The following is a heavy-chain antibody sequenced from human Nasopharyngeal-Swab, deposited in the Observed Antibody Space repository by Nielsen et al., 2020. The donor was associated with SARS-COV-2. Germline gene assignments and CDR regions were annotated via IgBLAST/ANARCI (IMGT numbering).Heavy chain of an antibody. CDR3: ASSSMADDAFDI. V-gene: IGHV1-69*10. J-gene: IGHJ3*02. CDR1: GGTSSSYA. D-gene: IGHD5-24*01. Sequence: SVKVSCKASGGTSSSYAISWVRQAPGQGLEWMGGIIPILGIANYAQKFQGRVTITADKSTSTAYMELSSLRSEDTAVYYCASSSMADDAFDIWGQGTMVTVSS. CDR2: IIPILGIA.